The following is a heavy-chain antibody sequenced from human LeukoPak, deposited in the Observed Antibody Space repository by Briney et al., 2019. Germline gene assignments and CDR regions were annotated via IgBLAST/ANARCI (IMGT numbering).Heavy chain of an antibody. CDR2: IYISGGT. Sequence: SETLSLTCTVSGGSINNYWSWIRQPAGKGLEWIGRIYISGGTNYNPSLKSRVAMSVDTSKNQFSLKLTSVTAADTAVYYCARGVNSGYFDYCGQGTLVTVSS. CDR3: ARGVNSGYFDY. CDR1: GGSINNY. J-gene: IGHJ4*02. V-gene: IGHV4-4*07. D-gene: IGHD1-26*01.